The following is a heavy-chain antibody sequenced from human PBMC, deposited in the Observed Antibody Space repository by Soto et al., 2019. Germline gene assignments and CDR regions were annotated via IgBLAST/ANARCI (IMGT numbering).Heavy chain of an antibody. J-gene: IGHJ4*02. Sequence: QVQLVQSGAEVKKPGSSVKVSCKASGGTFSSYAISWVRQAPGQGLEWMGGIIPIFGTANYAQKFQGRVTITADESTSTAYMELSRLRSEDTAVYYCARHGDGYRSGWYYFDYWGQGTLVTVSS. CDR2: IIPIFGTA. CDR1: GGTFSSYA. D-gene: IGHD6-19*01. V-gene: IGHV1-69*12. CDR3: ARHGDGYRSGWYYFDY.